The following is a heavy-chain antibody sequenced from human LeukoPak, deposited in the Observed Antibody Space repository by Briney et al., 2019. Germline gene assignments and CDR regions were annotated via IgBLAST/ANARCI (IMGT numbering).Heavy chain of an antibody. CDR3: PREGYGLGNYPFDY. CDR1: GFTFSSHW. J-gene: IGHJ4*02. V-gene: IGHV3-74*01. D-gene: IGHD3-10*01. CDR2: IDSHGTST. Sequence: PGGSLRLSCAASGFTFSSHWMHWVRQAPGKGLVWVSRIDSHGTSTIDADSVKGRFTVSRDNAKNTLYLQMNSLRAEDTAVYYCPREGYGLGNYPFDYWGQGTLVTVSS.